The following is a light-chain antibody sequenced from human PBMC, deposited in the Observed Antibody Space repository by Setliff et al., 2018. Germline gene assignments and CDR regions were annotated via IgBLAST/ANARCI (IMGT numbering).Light chain of an antibody. CDR2: DVS. V-gene: IGLV2-14*01. Sequence: ALTQPASVSGSPGQSITISCTGTSSDVGGYDYVSWYQQHPGKVPKLMVYDVSNRPSGVSDRFSGSKSGDTAFLTISGLQAEDEADYYCSSYSSSSTLVVFGGGTKVTVL. J-gene: IGLJ2*01. CDR3: SSYSSSSTLVV. CDR1: SSDVGGYDY.